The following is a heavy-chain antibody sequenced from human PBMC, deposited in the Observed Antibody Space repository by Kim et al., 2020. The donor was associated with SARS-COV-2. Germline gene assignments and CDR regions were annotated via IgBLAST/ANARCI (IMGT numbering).Heavy chain of an antibody. D-gene: IGHD3-10*01. CDR2: ISSSSSYI. CDR3: ARDKGGVRGVIFSHYYYGMDV. V-gene: IGHV3-21*01. J-gene: IGHJ6*02. CDR1: GFTFSSYS. Sequence: GGSLRLSCAASGFTFSSYSMNWVRQAPGKGLEWVSSISSSSSYIYYADSVKGRFTISRDNAKNSLYLQMNSLRAEDTAVYYCARDKGGVRGVIFSHYYYGMDVWGQGTTVTVSS.